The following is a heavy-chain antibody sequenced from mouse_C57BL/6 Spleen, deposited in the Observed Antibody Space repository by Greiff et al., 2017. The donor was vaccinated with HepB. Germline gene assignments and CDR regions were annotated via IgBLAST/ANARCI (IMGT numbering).Heavy chain of an antibody. CDR1: GYTFTSYW. Sequence: QVQLKQPGAELVRPGSSVKLSCKASGYTFTSYWMHWVKQRPIQGLEWIGNIDPSDSETHYNQKFKDKATLTVDKSSSTAYMQLSSLTSEDSAVYYCARGYGSSWNYFDYWGQGTTLTVSS. D-gene: IGHD1-1*01. CDR3: ARGYGSSWNYFDY. CDR2: IDPSDSET. V-gene: IGHV1-52*01. J-gene: IGHJ2*01.